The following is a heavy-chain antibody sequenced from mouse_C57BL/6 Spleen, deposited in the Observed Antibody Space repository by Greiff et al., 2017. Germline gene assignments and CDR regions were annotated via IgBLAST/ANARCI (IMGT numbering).Heavy chain of an antibody. D-gene: IGHD2-3*01. Sequence: QVQLQQPGAELVRPGSSVKLSCKASGYTFTSYWMHWVKQRPIQGLEWIGNIDPSDSETHYNQKFKDKAKLTVDKSACTAYMQLSSLTSDDSAVYDWASRSRYDERFAYWGQGTLVTVSA. CDR3: ASRSRYDERFAY. CDR1: GYTFTSYW. CDR2: IDPSDSET. V-gene: IGHV1-52*01. J-gene: IGHJ3*01.